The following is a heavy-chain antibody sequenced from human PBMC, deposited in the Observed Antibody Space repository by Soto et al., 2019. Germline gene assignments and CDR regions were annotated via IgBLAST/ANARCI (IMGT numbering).Heavy chain of an antibody. CDR3: ARDLDGSGSYFTDY. V-gene: IGHV1-18*01. CDR1: GYSFSSIG. CDR2: ISPYKGNT. Sequence: GASVKVSCKTSGYSFSSIGISWVRQAPGQGLEWMGWISPYKGNTYYAQRLQGRVTMTTDTSTSTAYMELRNLRSDDTAVYFCARDLDGSGSYFTDYWGQGTLVTVSS. D-gene: IGHD3-10*01. J-gene: IGHJ4*02.